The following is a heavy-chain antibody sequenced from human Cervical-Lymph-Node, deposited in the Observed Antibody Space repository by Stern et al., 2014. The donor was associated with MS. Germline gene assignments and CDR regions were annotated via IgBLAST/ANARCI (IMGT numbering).Heavy chain of an antibody. CDR1: GFTFSNYS. D-gene: IGHD6-19*01. CDR3: ARDASGWLNWFDP. V-gene: IGHV3-48*01. J-gene: IGHJ5*02. Sequence: EVQLVESGGGLVQPGGSLRLSCAASGFTFSNYSMNWVRQAPGKGLQWVSYISTSGSATYYADSVKGRFTISRDNAKNSLYLQMNSLRAEDTAVYYCARDASGWLNWFDPWGQGTLVTVSS. CDR2: ISTSGSAT.